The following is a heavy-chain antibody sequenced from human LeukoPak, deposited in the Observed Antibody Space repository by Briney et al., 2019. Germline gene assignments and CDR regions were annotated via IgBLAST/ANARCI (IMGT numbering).Heavy chain of an antibody. CDR3: ASTPTPRGLLLPPSVDY. V-gene: IGHV4-39*07. J-gene: IGHJ4*02. CDR2: IYYSGST. Sequence: SETLSLTCTVSGGSISSSSYYWGWIRQPPGRGLEWIGSIYYSGSTYYNPSLKSRVTISVDTSKNQFSLKLSSVTAAATAVYYCASTPTPRGLLLPPSVDYWGQGTLVTVSS. D-gene: IGHD2-15*01. CDR1: GGSISSSSYY.